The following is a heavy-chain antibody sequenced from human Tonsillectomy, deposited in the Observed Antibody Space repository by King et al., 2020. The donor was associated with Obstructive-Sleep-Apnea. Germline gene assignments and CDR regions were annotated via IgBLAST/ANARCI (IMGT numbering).Heavy chain of an antibody. V-gene: IGHV1-58*01. J-gene: IGHJ2*01. Sequence: QLVQSGPEVKKPGTSVKVSCKASGFTFTTSAVQWVRQARGQRLEWMGWIVVGSGNKNYAQKFQERVTITRDMSTSTAYLELSSLRSEDTAVYYCAARRAPMVLANWYFDLWGRGTLITVSS. D-gene: IGHD3-10*01. CDR1: GFTFTTSA. CDR3: AARRAPMVLANWYFDL. CDR2: IVVGSGNK.